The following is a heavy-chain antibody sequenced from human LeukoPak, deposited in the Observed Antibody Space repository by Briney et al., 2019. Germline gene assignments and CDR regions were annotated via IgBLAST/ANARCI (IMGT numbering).Heavy chain of an antibody. J-gene: IGHJ4*02. V-gene: IGHV3-11*06. CDR1: GFTFSDAW. D-gene: IGHD2-2*01. CDR2: VGISSGNT. CDR3: ARDTKYAFDN. Sequence: PGGSLRLSCAASGFTFSDAWMSWVRQTPGKGLEWISYVGISSGNTKYADSVKGRFTISGDKAKNSLYLQMNSLRVEDTAVYYCARDTKYAFDNWGQGTLVTVSS.